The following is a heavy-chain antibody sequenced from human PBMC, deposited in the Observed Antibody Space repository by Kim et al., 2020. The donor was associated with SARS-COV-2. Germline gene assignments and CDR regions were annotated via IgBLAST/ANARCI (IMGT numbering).Heavy chain of an antibody. V-gene: IGHV3-48*02. J-gene: IGHJ4*02. Sequence: ADSVKGRFTISRDNAQNSLYLQMNSLRDDDTAVYYCARERRGAGDDEGLGNWGQGTLVTVSS. D-gene: IGHD6-19*01. CDR3: ARERRGAGDDEGLGN.